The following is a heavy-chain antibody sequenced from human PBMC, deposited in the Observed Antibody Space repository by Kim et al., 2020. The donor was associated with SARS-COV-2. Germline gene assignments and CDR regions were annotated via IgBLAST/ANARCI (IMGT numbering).Heavy chain of an antibody. V-gene: IGHV3-33*01. Sequence: GGSLRLSCAASGFTFSSYGMHWVRQAPGKGLEWVAVIWYDGSNKYYADSVKGRFTISRDNSKNTLYLQMNSLRAEDTAVYYCAREEDDVDTAMVYYGMDVWGQGTTVTVSS. CDR1: GFTFSSYG. J-gene: IGHJ6*02. CDR2: IWYDGSNK. CDR3: AREEDDVDTAMVYYGMDV. D-gene: IGHD5-18*01.